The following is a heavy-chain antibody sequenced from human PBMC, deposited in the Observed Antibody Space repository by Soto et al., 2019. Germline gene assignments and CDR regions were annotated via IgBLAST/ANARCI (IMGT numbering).Heavy chain of an antibody. CDR3: AADRKLSGSLTPDAFDI. J-gene: IGHJ3*02. Sequence: SVKVSCKASGFTFTSSAVQWVRQARGQRLEWIGWIVVGSGNTNYAQKFQERVTITRDMSTSTAYMELSSLRSEDTAVYYCAADRKLSGSLTPDAFDIWGQGTMVTVSS. V-gene: IGHV1-58*01. CDR1: GFTFTSSA. D-gene: IGHD1-26*01. CDR2: IVVGSGNT.